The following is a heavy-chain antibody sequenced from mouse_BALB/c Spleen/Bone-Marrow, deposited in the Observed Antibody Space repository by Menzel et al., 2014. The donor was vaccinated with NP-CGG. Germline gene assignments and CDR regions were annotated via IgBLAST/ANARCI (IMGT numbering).Heavy chain of an antibody. Sequence: LVESGAELVKPGASVKLSCKASGYTFTSYHMYWVKQRPGQGLEWIGEINPSNGGTNFNEKFKSKATLTVDKSPSTAYMQLSSLTSEDSAVYYCTREGDSPFAYWGQGTLVTVSA. J-gene: IGHJ3*01. CDR1: GYTFTSYH. V-gene: IGHV1S81*02. CDR2: INPSNGGT. D-gene: IGHD2-13*01. CDR3: TREGDSPFAY.